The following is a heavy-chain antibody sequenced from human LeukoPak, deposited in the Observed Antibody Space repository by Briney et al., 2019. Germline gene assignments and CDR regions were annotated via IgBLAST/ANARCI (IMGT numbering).Heavy chain of an antibody. CDR3: ARGHGSSSWFNYFDY. V-gene: IGHV3-7*01. CDR2: IKQDGSEK. Sequence: GGSLRLSCAASGFTFSSYWMSWVRQAPGKGLEWVANIKQDGSEKYYVDSVKGRFTISRDNAKNSLYLQMNSLRAEDTAVYYCARGHGSSSWFNYFDYWGQEPWSPSPQ. D-gene: IGHD6-13*01. CDR1: GFTFSSYW. J-gene: IGHJ4*01.